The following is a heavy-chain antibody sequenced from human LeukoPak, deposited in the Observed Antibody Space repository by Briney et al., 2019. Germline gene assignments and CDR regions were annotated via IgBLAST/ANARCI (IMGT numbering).Heavy chain of an antibody. CDR3: AGRATVRGVNWFDP. CDR1: GYTFTSYA. CDR2: INTNTGNP. J-gene: IGHJ5*02. D-gene: IGHD3-10*01. V-gene: IGHV7-4-1*02. Sequence: VASVKVSCKASGYTFTSYAMNWVRQAPGQGLEWMGWINTNTGNPTYAQGFTGRFVFSLDTSVSTAYLQISSLKAEDTAVYYCAGRATVRGVNWFDPWGQGTLVTVSS.